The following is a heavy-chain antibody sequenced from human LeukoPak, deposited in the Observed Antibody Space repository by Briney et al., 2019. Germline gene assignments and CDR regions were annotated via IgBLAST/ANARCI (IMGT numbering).Heavy chain of an antibody. CDR3: ARGHRYTHPY. D-gene: IGHD1-14*01. J-gene: IGHJ4*02. CDR2: IGSNTIRRTQ. Sequence: PGGSLRLSCVGSGFTFSRYWLNWVRQAPGKGLEWVSNIGSNTIRRTQYYADSVKGRFTISRDNAKNSLYLHMNSLRDEDTAAYYCARGHRYTHPYWGQGTLVTVSS. V-gene: IGHV3-48*02. CDR1: GFTFSRYW.